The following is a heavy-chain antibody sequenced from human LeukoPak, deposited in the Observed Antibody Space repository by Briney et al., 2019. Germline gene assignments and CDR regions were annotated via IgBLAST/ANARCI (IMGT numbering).Heavy chain of an antibody. CDR3: ARGPYDSSGYYPDY. CDR2: IYYSGST. Sequence: SETLSLNCTVSGGSISSYYWSWIRQPPGKGLEWIGYIYYSGSTNYNPSLKSRVTISVDTSKNQFSLKLSSVTAADTAVYYCARGPYDSSGYYPDYWGQGTLVTVSS. CDR1: GGSISSYY. J-gene: IGHJ4*02. D-gene: IGHD3-22*01. V-gene: IGHV4-59*01.